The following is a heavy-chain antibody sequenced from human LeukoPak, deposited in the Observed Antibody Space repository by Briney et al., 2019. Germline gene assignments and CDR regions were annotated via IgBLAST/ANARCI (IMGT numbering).Heavy chain of an antibody. V-gene: IGHV1-18*01. Sequence: ASVKVSRKTSGYSFTNYGINWVRQAPGQGLEWMGWISPYNANTNYGQRFQGRVSMTTDTSTSTAYMELSSLRSEDTAVYYCARSPYDSSGYHHDYWGQGTLVTVSS. CDR3: ARSPYDSSGYHHDY. CDR2: ISPYNANT. J-gene: IGHJ4*02. D-gene: IGHD3-22*01. CDR1: GYSFTNYG.